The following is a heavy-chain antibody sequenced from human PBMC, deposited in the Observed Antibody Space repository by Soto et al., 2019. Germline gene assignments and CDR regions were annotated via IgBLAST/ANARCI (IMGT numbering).Heavy chain of an antibody. CDR1: GGTFSTYA. CDR2: IIPLFGTA. V-gene: IGHV1-69*01. J-gene: IGHJ4*02. CDR3: ARDYGHDCSGGNCYFYF. Sequence: QVQLVQSGAEVKKPGSSVKVSCKASGGTFSTYAINWVRQAPGHGLEWMGGIIPLFGTAKYAQKFQDRVTLTADESTSTAHMELRSLRSEDTAVYYCARDYGHDCSGGNCYFYFWGQGTLVSVSS. D-gene: IGHD2-15*01.